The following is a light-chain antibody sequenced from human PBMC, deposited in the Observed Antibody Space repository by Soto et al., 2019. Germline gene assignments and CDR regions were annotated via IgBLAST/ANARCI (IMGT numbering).Light chain of an antibody. V-gene: IGKV1-27*01. CDR1: QGISNL. J-gene: IGKJ3*01. CDR2: PAS. Sequence: DIQMTQSPSSLSASVGDRVTITCRASQGISNLLAWYQQRPGKVPELLIYPASTLQSGVPSRFSGSGSGTDFTLTISSLQPEDVATYYCQNYNSAPFTVGPGTTVDIK. CDR3: QNYNSAPFT.